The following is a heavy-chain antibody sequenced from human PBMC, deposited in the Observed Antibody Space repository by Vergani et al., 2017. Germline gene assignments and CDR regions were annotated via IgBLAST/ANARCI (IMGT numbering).Heavy chain of an antibody. D-gene: IGHD2-21*01. V-gene: IGHV3-23*01. Sequence: EVQLLESGGGLVQPGGSLRLSCAASGFTFSTYAMTWVRQAPGKGLEWVSTISSDGGSTHYADSVKGRFTISRDDSKNTVYLQINSLRAEDTAFYYCAELYGDDGFSPFWGQGTLVTVSS. CDR3: AELYGDDGFSPF. CDR1: GFTFSTYA. J-gene: IGHJ4*02. CDR2: ISSDGGST.